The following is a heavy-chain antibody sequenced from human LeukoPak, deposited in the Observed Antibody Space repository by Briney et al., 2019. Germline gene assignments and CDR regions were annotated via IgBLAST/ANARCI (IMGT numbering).Heavy chain of an antibody. J-gene: IGHJ4*02. V-gene: IGHV4-4*07. D-gene: IGHD3-22*01. Sequence: SETLSLTXTVSGGPISSYYWSWIRQPAGKGLEWIGRIYTSGSTNYNPSLKSRVTMSVDTSKNQFSLKLSSVTAADTAVYYCARSPQNYYDSSGYYYSLYYFDYWGQGTLVTVSS. CDR1: GGPISSYY. CDR2: IYTSGST. CDR3: ARSPQNYYDSSGYYYSLYYFDY.